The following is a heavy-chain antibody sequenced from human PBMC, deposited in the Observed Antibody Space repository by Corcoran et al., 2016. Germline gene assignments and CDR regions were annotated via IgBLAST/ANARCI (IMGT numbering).Heavy chain of an antibody. CDR1: GFAFSSYG. CDR2: ISYDGSNK. Sequence: QVQLVESGGGVVQPGRSLRLSCAASGFAFSSYGMHWVRQAPGKGLEWVAVISYDGSNKYYADSVKGRFTISRDNSKNTLYLQMNSLRAEDTAAYYCAKDGSGSYYRGYFQHWGQGTLVTVSS. J-gene: IGHJ1*01. D-gene: IGHD1-26*01. CDR3: AKDGSGSYYRGYFQH. V-gene: IGHV3-30*18.